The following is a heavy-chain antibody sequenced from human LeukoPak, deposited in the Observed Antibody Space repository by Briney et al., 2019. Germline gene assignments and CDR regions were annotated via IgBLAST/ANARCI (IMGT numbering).Heavy chain of an antibody. D-gene: IGHD6-6*01. CDR1: GGTFSSYA. Sequence: SVKVSCKASGGTFSSYAISWVRQAPGQGLEWMGGIIPIFGTANYAQKFQGRVTITADESTSTAYMELSSLRSEDTAEYYCARNKEYSSSPIYYWGQGTLVTVSS. J-gene: IGHJ4*02. CDR2: IIPIFGTA. CDR3: ARNKEYSSSPIYY. V-gene: IGHV1-69*13.